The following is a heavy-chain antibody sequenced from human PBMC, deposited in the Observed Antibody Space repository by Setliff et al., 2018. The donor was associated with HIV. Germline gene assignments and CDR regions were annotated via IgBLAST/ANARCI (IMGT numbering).Heavy chain of an antibody. V-gene: IGHV4-34*01. CDR1: GGSFSGYY. J-gene: IGHJ5*01. CDR3: ARSGVIVVVVAATEGAWFDP. Sequence: SETLSLTCAVYGGSFSGYYWSWIRQPPGKGLEWIGEINHSGSTNYNPSLKSRVTISVDTSKNQFSLKLSSVTAADTAVFYCARSGVIVVVVAATEGAWFDPWGQGTLVTVSS. D-gene: IGHD2-15*01. CDR2: INHSGST.